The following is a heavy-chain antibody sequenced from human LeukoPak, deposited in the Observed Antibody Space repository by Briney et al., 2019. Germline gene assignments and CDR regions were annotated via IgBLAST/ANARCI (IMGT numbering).Heavy chain of an antibody. V-gene: IGHV3-23*01. CDR1: GFTFSSYA. Sequence: PGASLRLSCAASGFTFSSYAMNWVRQAPGKGLEWVSAISGSGGSTYYADSVKGRFTISRDNSKNTLYLQMNSLRAEDTAVYYCAKVSCDYVWGSYRCPFDYWGQGTLVTVSS. CDR3: AKVSCDYVWGSYRCPFDY. D-gene: IGHD3-16*02. J-gene: IGHJ4*02. CDR2: ISGSGGST.